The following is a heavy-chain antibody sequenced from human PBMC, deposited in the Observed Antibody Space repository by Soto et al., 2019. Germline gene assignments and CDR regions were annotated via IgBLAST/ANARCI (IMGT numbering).Heavy chain of an antibody. J-gene: IGHJ4*02. CDR2: INHSGSS. CDR1: GGSFSGYI. V-gene: IGHV4-34*01. CDR3: TRGLFSGSSYSGSWYYFDS. D-gene: IGHD1-26*01. Sequence: HSETLSLTCAVSGGSFSGYIWTWIRQTPGKGLQWIGQINHSGSSIYNPSLKNRVTISTMSNNKFSLELSSVTAADTAVYYCTRGLFSGSSYSGSWYYFDSWGQGTMVTVSS.